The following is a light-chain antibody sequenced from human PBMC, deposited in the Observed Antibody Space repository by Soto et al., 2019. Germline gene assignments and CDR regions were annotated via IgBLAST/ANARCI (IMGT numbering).Light chain of an antibody. Sequence: EIGLTQSPGTLSLSPGEGATLSCRASQSVSSSYLAWYQQKPGQAPTPLIYGASNRAAGSPDGFSGSGSGTDFTLTISRLEAEDFAVYYCQQYAGPSRTFGQGTKVEIK. CDR1: QSVSSSY. V-gene: IGKV3-20*01. CDR2: GAS. CDR3: QQYAGPSRT. J-gene: IGKJ1*01.